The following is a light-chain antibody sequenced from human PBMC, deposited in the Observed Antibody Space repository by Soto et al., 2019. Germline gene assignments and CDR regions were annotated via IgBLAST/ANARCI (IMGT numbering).Light chain of an antibody. V-gene: IGKV1-33*01. Sequence: DIQMTQSPSSLSASVGDTVTITCQASRDISVYLNWYQQKPGKAPKLLVFDASNLQTGVPSRFSGSGSGTHFTFTISSLQTEDVATYYCQQYDTLPPYTFGQGTRLEI. CDR1: RDISVY. CDR3: QQYDTLPPYT. J-gene: IGKJ2*01. CDR2: DAS.